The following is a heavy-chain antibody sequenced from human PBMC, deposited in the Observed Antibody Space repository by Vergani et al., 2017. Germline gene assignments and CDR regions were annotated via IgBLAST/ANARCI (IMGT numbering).Heavy chain of an antibody. CDR2: IYYSGST. Sequence: QLQLQESGPGLVKPSETLSLTCTVSGGSISSSSYYWGWIRQPPGKGLEWIGSIYYSGSTYYNPSLKSRVTISVDTSKNQFSLKLSSVTAADTAVYYCARRSVSGRRTNVGIFDYWGQGTLVTVSS. CDR1: GGSISSSSYY. J-gene: IGHJ4*02. CDR3: ARRSVSGRRTNVGIFDY. D-gene: IGHD3-16*01. V-gene: IGHV4-39*01.